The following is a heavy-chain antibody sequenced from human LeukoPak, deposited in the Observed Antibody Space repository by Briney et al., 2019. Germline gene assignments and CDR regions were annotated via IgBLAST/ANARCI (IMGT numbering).Heavy chain of an antibody. CDR3: AGEHRSSKYFDS. V-gene: IGHV4-39*02. D-gene: IGHD6-6*01. CDR1: GGSIAVNHYY. CDR2: GLYTGNT. Sequence: SETLSLTCSVSGGSIAVNHYYWGWIRQPPGKGLEWIGSGLYTGNTYSNPSLRSRVTISVDTSKIEFSLKMNSVTAADTAVYYCAGEHRSSKYFDSWGQGALMIVSS. J-gene: IGHJ4*02.